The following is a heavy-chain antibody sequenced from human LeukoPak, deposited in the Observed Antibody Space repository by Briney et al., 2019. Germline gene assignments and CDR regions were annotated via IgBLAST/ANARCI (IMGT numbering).Heavy chain of an antibody. CDR3: ARDLGSLWFGEPRGDAFDI. J-gene: IGHJ3*02. CDR2: ISSSSSTI. CDR1: GFTFSSYS. V-gene: IGHV3-48*01. D-gene: IGHD3-10*01. Sequence: PGGSLRLSCAASGFTFSSYSMNWVHQAPGKGLEWVSYISSSSSTIYYADSVKGRFTISRDNAKNSLYLQMNSLRAEDTTVYYCARDLGSLWFGEPRGDAFDIWGQGTMVTVSS.